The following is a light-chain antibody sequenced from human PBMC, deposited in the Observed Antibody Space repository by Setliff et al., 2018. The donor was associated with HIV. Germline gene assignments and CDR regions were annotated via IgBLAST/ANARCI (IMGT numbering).Light chain of an antibody. Sequence: SALTQPPSASGSPGQSVTISCTGTSSDIGRYNYISWYQQHPGKAPKLMIYEVNKRPSGVPDRFSGSKSGNMVSLTVSGLQAEDEANYYCTSYTGSNSFALYVFGSGTKVTVL. CDR2: EVN. J-gene: IGLJ1*01. V-gene: IGLV2-8*01. CDR1: SSDIGRYNY. CDR3: TSYTGSNSFALYV.